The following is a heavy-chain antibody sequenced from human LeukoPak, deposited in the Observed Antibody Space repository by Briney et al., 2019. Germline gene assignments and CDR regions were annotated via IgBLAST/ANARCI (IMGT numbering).Heavy chain of an antibody. J-gene: IGHJ5*02. CDR2: INHSGST. Sequence: PSETLSLTCAVYGGSFSGYYWSWIRQPPGKGLEWIGEINHSGSTTYNPSLKRRVTISVDTSKNQFSLKLSSVTAADTAVYYCARGKWFDPWGQGTLVTVSS. V-gene: IGHV4-34*01. CDR3: ARGKWFDP. CDR1: GGSFSGYY.